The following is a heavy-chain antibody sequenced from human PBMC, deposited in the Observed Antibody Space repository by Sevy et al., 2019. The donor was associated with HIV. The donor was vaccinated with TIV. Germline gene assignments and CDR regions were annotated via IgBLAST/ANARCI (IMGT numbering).Heavy chain of an antibody. CDR3: ARQLNEYCVGGDCYLNWFDP. CDR2: MYYSGYA. Sequence: SETLSLTCIVSGGSITSSDYYWGWIRQPPGKGLEWIGSMYYSGYAYYNPSLKRRVTMSVDTSKSQFALNVKSVTAADTAVYYCARQLNEYCVGGDCYLNWFDPWGQGTLVTVSS. D-gene: IGHD2-21*02. J-gene: IGHJ5*02. CDR1: GGSITSSDYY. V-gene: IGHV4-39*01.